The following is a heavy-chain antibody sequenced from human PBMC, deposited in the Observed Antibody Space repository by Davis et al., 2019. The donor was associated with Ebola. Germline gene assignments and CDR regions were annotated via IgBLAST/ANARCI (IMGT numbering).Heavy chain of an antibody. CDR3: AGASAEVLTYYYGMDV. V-gene: IGHV1-69*06. D-gene: IGHD1-14*01. Sequence: SVKVSCKASGGTFSSYAISWVRQAPGQGLEWMGGIIPIFGTANYAQKFQGRVTITADKSTSTAYMELSSLRSEDTAVYYCAGASAEVLTYYYGMDVWGQGTTVTVPS. CDR1: GGTFSSYA. CDR2: IIPIFGTA. J-gene: IGHJ6*02.